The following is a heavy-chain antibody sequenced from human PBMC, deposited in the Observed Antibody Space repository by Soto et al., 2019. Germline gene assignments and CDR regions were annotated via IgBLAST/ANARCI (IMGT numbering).Heavy chain of an antibody. Sequence: QVQLVQSGAEVKKPGSSVKVSCKASGGTFSSYTISWVRKAPGQGLEWMGRIIPILGIANYAQKFQGRVTITADKSTSTSYMELSSLRSEDTAVYYCARDCCSSTSSYPNYWGQAPLFTVSS. CDR1: GGTFSSYT. V-gene: IGHV1-69*08. CDR2: IIPILGIA. J-gene: IGHJ4*02. CDR3: ARDCCSSTSSYPNY. D-gene: IGHD2-2*01.